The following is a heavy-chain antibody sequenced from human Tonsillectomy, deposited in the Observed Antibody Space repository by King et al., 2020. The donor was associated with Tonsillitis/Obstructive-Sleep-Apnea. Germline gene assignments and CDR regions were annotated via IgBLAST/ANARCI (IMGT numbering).Heavy chain of an antibody. CDR1: GFTFSSYG. V-gene: IGHV3-33*01. J-gene: IGHJ5*02. Sequence: VQLVESGGGGVQPGRSLRLSCAASGFTFSSYGMHWVRQAPGKGLEWVAVILYDASNKKYADSVKGRFTISRDNSKNTLYLQMNSMRAEDTAVYYCARSIENWFDPWGQGTLVTVSS. CDR2: ILYDASNK. D-gene: IGHD2-21*01. CDR3: ARSIENWFDP.